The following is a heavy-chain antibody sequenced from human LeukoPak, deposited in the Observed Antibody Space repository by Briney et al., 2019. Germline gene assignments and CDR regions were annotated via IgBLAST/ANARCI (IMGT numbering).Heavy chain of an antibody. Sequence: SETLSLTCTVSGGSISNYYWSWIRQPPGKGLEWIGYIYYSGSTNYNPSLKSRVTISVDTSKNQFSLRLSSVTAADTAVYYCARVRGYCSSTSCLSPNYYYYYMDVWGKGTTVTISS. J-gene: IGHJ6*03. CDR3: ARVRGYCSSTSCLSPNYYYYYMDV. D-gene: IGHD2-2*01. CDR1: GGSISNYY. CDR2: IYYSGST. V-gene: IGHV4-59*01.